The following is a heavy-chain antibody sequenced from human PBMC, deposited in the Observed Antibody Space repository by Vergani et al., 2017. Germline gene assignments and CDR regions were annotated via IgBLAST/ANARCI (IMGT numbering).Heavy chain of an antibody. D-gene: IGHD6-25*01. J-gene: IGHJ4*02. CDR1: GHSINTADY. Sequence: QVHLQESGPGLVKPSETLSLTCSVSGHSINTADYWGWIRKPPGKGLEWIGSVYHRGSTSYNPSFQSRVTISVDTSKNQFSLNLNSMTAADTAIYYCAKNSSGGFFDNWGQGALVTVSS. V-gene: IGHV4-38-2*02. CDR3: AKNSSGGFFDN. CDR2: VYHRGST.